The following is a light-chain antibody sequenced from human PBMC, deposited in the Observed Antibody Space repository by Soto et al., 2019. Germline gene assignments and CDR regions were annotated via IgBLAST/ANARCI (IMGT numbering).Light chain of an antibody. J-gene: IGLJ2*01. CDR3: SSYTSSSTLVV. CDR1: SSDVGGYNY. Sequence: QSVLTQPASVSGSPGQSITISCTGTSSDVGGYNYVSWYQHHPGKAPKLMIYDVSNRPSGVSNRFSGSKSDNTASLTISGLQADDEADYYCSSYTSSSTLVVFGGGTKLTVL. CDR2: DVS. V-gene: IGLV2-14*03.